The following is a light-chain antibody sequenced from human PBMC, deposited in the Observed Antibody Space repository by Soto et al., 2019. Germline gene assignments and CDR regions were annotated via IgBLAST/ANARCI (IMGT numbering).Light chain of an antibody. CDR3: QQPDHSPRT. Sequence: ETVLTQSPGTLSLSPGERATLSCRSIQSFSSSYLAWYQQKPGQATRLLIYGTSSRATGIPDRFSGSGSGTDVTLTISSLEPEDFAVYYCQQPDHSPRTFGQGTKVAIK. V-gene: IGKV3-20*01. CDR2: GTS. CDR1: QSFSSSY. J-gene: IGKJ1*01.